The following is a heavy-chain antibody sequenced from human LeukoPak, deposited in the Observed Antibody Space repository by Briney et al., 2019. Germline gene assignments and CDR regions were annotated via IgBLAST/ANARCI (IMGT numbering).Heavy chain of an antibody. CDR2: ISSSSSYI. Sequence: GGSLRLSCAASGFSFSSYSMNWVRQAPGKGLEWVSSISSSSSYINYADSVKGRFTISRDNAKNSLYLQMNSLGAEDTAVYYCARQKGYSSGWYFDYWGQGTLVTVSS. D-gene: IGHD6-19*01. CDR3: ARQKGYSSGWYFDY. CDR1: GFSFSSYS. V-gene: IGHV3-21*01. J-gene: IGHJ4*02.